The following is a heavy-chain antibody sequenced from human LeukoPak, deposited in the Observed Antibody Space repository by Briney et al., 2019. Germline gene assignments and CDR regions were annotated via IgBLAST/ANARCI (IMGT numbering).Heavy chain of an antibody. CDR3: ARDLGDLLRFYYYPMDV. CDR2: MSYDGTTK. J-gene: IGHJ6*02. CDR1: GFTFSHYA. D-gene: IGHD1-26*01. V-gene: IGHV3-30*03. Sequence: QPGRSLRLACAASGFTFSHYAIHWVRQAPGKGLEWVAVMSYDGTTKYYVDSVKGRFTISRDNSKNTLFPQMDSLRAEDTAVYYCARDLGDLLRFYYYPMDVWGQGTTVTVS.